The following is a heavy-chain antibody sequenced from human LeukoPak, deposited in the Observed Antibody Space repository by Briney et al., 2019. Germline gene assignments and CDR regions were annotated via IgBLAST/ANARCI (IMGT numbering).Heavy chain of an antibody. CDR1: GFTFSSYG. J-gene: IGHJ6*03. V-gene: IGHV3-33*01. CDR2: IWYDGSNK. D-gene: IGHD1-26*01. CDR3: ARGPLIVGATRGTSGSYYYYMDV. Sequence: PGGSLRLSCAASGFTFSSYGMHWVRQAPGKGLEWVAVIWYDGSNKYYADSVKGRFTISRDNSKNTLYLQMNSLRAEDTAVYYCARGPLIVGATRGTSGSYYYYMDVWGKGTTVTVSS.